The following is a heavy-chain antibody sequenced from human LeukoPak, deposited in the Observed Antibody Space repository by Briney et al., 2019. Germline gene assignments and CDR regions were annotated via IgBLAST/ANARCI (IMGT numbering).Heavy chain of an antibody. D-gene: IGHD4-11*01. Sequence: SVKVSCKASGGTFSSYAISWVRQAPGQGLEWMGGIIPIFGTANYAQKFQGRVTITADTSTDTAYMELSSLRSEDTAVYYCATDQADDYSNPRWFDPWGQGTLVTVSS. V-gene: IGHV1-69*06. J-gene: IGHJ5*02. CDR1: GGTFSSYA. CDR2: IIPIFGTA. CDR3: ATDQADDYSNPRWFDP.